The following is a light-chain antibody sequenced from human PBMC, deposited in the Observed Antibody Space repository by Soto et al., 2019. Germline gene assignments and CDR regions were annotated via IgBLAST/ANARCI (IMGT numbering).Light chain of an antibody. Sequence: QSVLTQPASVSGSPGQSITISCTGTSSDVGSYNLVSWYQQHPGKAPKLMIYEGSKRPSGVSNRFSGSKSGNTASLTISGLQAEDEAEYFCISYKTDDTFLFGTGTKVTVL. CDR2: EGS. CDR1: SSDVGSYNL. J-gene: IGLJ1*01. V-gene: IGLV2-14*02. CDR3: ISYKTDDTFL.